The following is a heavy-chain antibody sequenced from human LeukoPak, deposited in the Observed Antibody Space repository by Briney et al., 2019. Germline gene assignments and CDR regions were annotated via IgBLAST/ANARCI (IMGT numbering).Heavy chain of an antibody. D-gene: IGHD1-20*01. CDR2: IIPIFGTA. J-gene: IGHJ6*04. CDR3: ASLTGTTRGGYYYYYGMDV. V-gene: IGHV1-69*01. Sequence: SVKLSCKASGGTFSSYAISWVRRAPGQGLEWMGGIIPIFGTANYAQKFQGRVTITADESTSTAYMELSSLRSEDTAVYYCASLTGTTRGGYYYYYGMDVWGKGTTVTVSS. CDR1: GGTFSSYA.